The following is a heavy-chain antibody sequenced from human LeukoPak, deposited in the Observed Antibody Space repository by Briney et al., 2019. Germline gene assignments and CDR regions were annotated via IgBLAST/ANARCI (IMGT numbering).Heavy chain of an antibody. CDR3: ATSPQMGHLWYIAY. V-gene: IGHV1-3*01. Sequence: ASVKVSCKASGYTFTSYAMHWVRQAPGQRLEWMGWINAGNGNTKYSQKSQGRVTITRDTSASTAYMELSSLRSEDTAVYYCATSPQMGHLWYIAYWGQGTLVTVSS. J-gene: IGHJ4*02. CDR2: INAGNGNT. CDR1: GYTFTSYA. D-gene: IGHD3-10*01.